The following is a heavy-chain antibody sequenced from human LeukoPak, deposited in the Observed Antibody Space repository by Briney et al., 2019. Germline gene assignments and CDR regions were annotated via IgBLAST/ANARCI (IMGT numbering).Heavy chain of an antibody. V-gene: IGHV4-4*07. D-gene: IGHD3-3*01. CDR3: ARDNYDFWSGYNYFDY. CDR2: IYTSGST. Sequence: PSETLSLTCTVSGGSIRSYYWSWIRQPAGKGLEWIGRIYTSGSTNYNPSLKSRVTMSVDTSKNQFSLKLSSVTAADTAVYYCARDNYDFWSGYNYFDYWGQGTLVTVSS. CDR1: GGSIRSYY. J-gene: IGHJ4*02.